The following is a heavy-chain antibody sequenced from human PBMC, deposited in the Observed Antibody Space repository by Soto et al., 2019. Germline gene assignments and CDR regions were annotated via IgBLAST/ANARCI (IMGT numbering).Heavy chain of an antibody. Sequence: GGSLRLSCAASGFRFSGFALMWVRQAPGKGLEWVSAISGSGTTSYYADSVKGRFTVSRDNSKNTLYLQMNSLRAEDTALYYCAIETLPAPDTYAFDIWGQGIMVTAS. CDR2: ISGSGTTS. CDR3: AIETLPAPDTYAFDI. V-gene: IGHV3-23*01. J-gene: IGHJ3*02. CDR1: GFRFSGFA.